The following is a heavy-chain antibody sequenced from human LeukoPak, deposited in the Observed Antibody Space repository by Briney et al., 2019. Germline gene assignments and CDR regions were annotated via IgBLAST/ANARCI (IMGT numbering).Heavy chain of an antibody. V-gene: IGHV3-30*03. CDR1: GFTFSRYG. CDR2: ISYDGSNK. D-gene: IGHD3-3*01. CDR3: ARLTIFGVVTTVIENDY. Sequence: GGSLRLSCAASGFTFSRYGMHWVRQAPGKGLEWVAVISYDGSNKYYADSVKGRFTISRDNSKNTLYLQMNSLRAEDTAVYYCARLTIFGVVTTVIENDYWGQGTLVTVSS. J-gene: IGHJ4*02.